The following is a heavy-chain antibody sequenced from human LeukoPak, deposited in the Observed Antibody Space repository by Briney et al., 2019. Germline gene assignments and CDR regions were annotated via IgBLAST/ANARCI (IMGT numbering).Heavy chain of an antibody. Sequence: GGSLRLSCKAHGFDFADYVMSWFRQPPGKGLEWVGFIKSKAHGGTPEYAASVKGGFTISRDDLNSIAYLQMNSLKIEDTALYFRTRDYNKSPYWWFDPWGQGTLVTVSS. D-gene: IGHD1-1*01. CDR2: IKSKAHGGTP. CDR1: GFDFADYV. CDR3: TRDYNKSPYWWFDP. V-gene: IGHV3-49*03. J-gene: IGHJ5*02.